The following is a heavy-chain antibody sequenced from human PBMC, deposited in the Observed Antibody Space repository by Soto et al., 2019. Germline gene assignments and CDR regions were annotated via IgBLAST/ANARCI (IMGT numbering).Heavy chain of an antibody. J-gene: IGHJ5*02. CDR2: INAGNGNT. D-gene: IGHD6-6*01. V-gene: IGHV1-3*01. CDR3: ARDKPQLSIAARPYNWFDP. Sequence: ASVKVSCKASGYTFTSYAMHWVRQAPGQRLEWMGWINAGNGNTKYSQKFQGRVTITRDTSASTAYMELSSLRSEDTAVHYCARDKPQLSIAARPYNWFDPWGQGTLVTVSS. CDR1: GYTFTSYA.